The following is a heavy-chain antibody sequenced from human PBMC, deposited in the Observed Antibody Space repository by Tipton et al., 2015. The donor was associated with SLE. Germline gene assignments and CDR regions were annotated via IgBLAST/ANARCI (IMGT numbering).Heavy chain of an antibody. CDR1: GYTFTSYD. D-gene: IGHD6-19*01. V-gene: IGHV1-18*01. Sequence: QSGAEVKKPGTSVKVSCKASGYTFTSYDISWVRQAPGQGLEWMGWISPYTGNTKYAQRLQGRVTMTTDTPPTTAYMELRGLRFDDTAVYYCARGGSGWYVDHWGQGTLVTVSS. J-gene: IGHJ4*02. CDR2: ISPYTGNT. CDR3: ARGGSGWYVDH.